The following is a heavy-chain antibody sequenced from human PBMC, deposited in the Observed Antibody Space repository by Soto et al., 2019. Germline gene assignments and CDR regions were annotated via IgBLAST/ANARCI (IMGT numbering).Heavy chain of an antibody. CDR2: IYYSGST. J-gene: IGHJ6*02. Sequence: SETLSLTCTVSGGSITSNSDYWGWIRQPPGKGLEWIGSIYYSGSTYYNPSLRSRLTMSVDTSESQFSLKLSSVTAADTAVYYCARLWGSSFRAYYYYYGMDVWGQGTTVTVSS. CDR1: GGSITSNSDY. D-gene: IGHD3-16*01. CDR3: ARLWGSSFRAYYYYYGMDV. V-gene: IGHV4-39*01.